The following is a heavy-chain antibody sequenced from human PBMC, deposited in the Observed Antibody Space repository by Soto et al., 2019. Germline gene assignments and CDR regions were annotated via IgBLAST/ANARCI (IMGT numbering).Heavy chain of an antibody. CDR1: GGRLNSRDDC. J-gene: IGHJ5*02. Sequence: PSETLSDTCTVSGGRLNSRDDCWGWIRQPPGKGREVIEKLVLGGSTHYHPPRNHRVAVSVDTSKNQISLKLSSLPPADPAVYCCARMDNGATSQTFDPWGQGTRVTV. CDR3: ARMDNGATSQTFDP. V-gene: IGHV4-39*01. D-gene: IGHD2-8*01. CDR2: LVLGGST.